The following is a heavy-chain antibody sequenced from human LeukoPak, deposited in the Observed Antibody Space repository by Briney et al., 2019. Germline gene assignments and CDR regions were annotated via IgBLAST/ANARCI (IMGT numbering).Heavy chain of an antibody. J-gene: IGHJ4*02. CDR1: GFTFSSRDW. D-gene: IGHD2-21*01. V-gene: IGHV3-23*01. CDR2: ISGSGGST. Sequence: GGSLRLSCVASGFTFSSRDWMTWVRQAPGKGLEWVSAISGSGGSTYYADSVKGRFTISRDNSKNTLYLQLNSLRAEDTAVYYCAKDLTGGYFGGQGTLVTVSS. CDR3: AKDLTGGYF.